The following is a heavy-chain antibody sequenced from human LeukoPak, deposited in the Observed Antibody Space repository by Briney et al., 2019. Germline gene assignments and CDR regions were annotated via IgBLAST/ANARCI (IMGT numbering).Heavy chain of an antibody. J-gene: IGHJ4*02. CDR1: GYSFTSYW. Sequence: GESLRISCKGSGYSFTSYWICWVRQMPGKGLEWMGRIDPSDSYITYSPSFQGHVTISTDKSISTAYLQWSSLKASDTAIYYCARHFRVGATQSNFDFWGQGTLVTVSS. CDR2: IDPSDSYI. V-gene: IGHV5-10-1*01. CDR3: ARHFRVGATQSNFDF. D-gene: IGHD1-26*01.